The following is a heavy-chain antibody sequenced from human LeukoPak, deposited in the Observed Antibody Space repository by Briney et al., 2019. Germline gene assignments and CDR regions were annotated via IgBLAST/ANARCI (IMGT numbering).Heavy chain of an antibody. CDR3: VARDGGYGDY. D-gene: IGHD5-24*01. Sequence: GGSLRLSCAASGFTVSSKYMSWVRQAPGKGLEWVATIKQDGSEKYYVGSVKGRFTISRDNAKNSLYLQMNNLRAEDTAVYYCVARDGGYGDYWGQGTLVTVSS. CDR1: GFTVSSKY. J-gene: IGHJ4*02. CDR2: IKQDGSEK. V-gene: IGHV3-7*03.